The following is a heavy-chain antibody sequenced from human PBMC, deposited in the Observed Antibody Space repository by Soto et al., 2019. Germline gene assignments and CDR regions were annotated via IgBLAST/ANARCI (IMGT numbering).Heavy chain of an antibody. Sequence: SETLSLTCTVSGGSISSSSYYWGWIRQPPGKGLEWIGSIYYSGSTYYNPSLKSRVTISVDTSKNQFSLKLSSVTAADTAVYFCARYGSGSYYATTFDYWGQGTLVTVSS. CDR1: GGSISSSSYY. D-gene: IGHD3-10*01. J-gene: IGHJ4*02. CDR3: ARYGSGSYYATTFDY. V-gene: IGHV4-39*01. CDR2: IYYSGST.